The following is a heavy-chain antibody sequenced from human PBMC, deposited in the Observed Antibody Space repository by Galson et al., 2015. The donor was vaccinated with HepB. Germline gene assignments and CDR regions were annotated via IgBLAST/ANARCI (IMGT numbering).Heavy chain of an antibody. CDR3: ARTRYDSWSGYFGYYFDY. J-gene: IGHJ4*02. V-gene: IGHV4-59*01. CDR1: GGSISSYY. Sequence: QVQLQESGPGLVKPSETLSLTCTVSGGSISSYYWSWIRQPPGKGLEWIGYIYYSGSTNYNPSLKSRVTISVDTSKNQFSLKLSSVTAADTAVYYCARTRYDSWSGYFGYYFDYWGQGTLVTVSS. CDR2: IYYSGST. D-gene: IGHD3-3*01.